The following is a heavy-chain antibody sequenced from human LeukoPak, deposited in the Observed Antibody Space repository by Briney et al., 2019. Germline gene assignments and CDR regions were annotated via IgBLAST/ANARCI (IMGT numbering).Heavy chain of an antibody. D-gene: IGHD5-18*01. Sequence: SETLSLTCTVSGGSISSYYWSWIRQPAGKGLEWIGRIYTSGSTNYNPSLKSRVTMSVDTSKNQFSLKLSSVTAADTAVYYCARDKFVAAMATTGFDYWGQVTLVTVSS. CDR1: GGSISSYY. CDR3: ARDKFVAAMATTGFDY. V-gene: IGHV4-4*07. CDR2: IYTSGST. J-gene: IGHJ4*02.